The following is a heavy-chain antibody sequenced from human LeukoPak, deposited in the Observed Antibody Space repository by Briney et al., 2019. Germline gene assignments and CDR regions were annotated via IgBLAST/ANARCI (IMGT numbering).Heavy chain of an antibody. CDR2: INHSGST. J-gene: IGHJ3*02. V-gene: IGHV4-34*01. Sequence: SETLSLTCAVYGGSFSGYYWSWIRQPPGKGLEWIGEINHSGSTIYNPSLKSRVTISVDTSKNQFSLKLSSVTAADTAVYYCASSWSETDAFDIWGQGTMVTVSS. CDR1: GGSFSGYY. D-gene: IGHD3-3*01. CDR3: ASSWSETDAFDI.